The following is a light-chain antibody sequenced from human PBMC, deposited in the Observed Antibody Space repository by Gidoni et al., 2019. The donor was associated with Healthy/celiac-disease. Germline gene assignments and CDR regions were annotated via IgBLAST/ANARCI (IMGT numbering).Light chain of an antibody. V-gene: IGKV3-11*01. CDR1: QSVSSY. CDR2: DAS. CDR3: QQRSNWPRT. J-gene: IGKJ2*01. Sequence: EIVLKQPPATLSLSPGERATLSCRASQSVSSYLAWYQQKPGQAPRLLIYDASNRATGIPARFSGSGSGTDFTLTISSLEPEDFAVYYCQQRSNWPRTFGQGTKLEIK.